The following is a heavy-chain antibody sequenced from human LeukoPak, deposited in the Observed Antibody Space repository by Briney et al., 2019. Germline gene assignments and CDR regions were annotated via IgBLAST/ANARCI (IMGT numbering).Heavy chain of an antibody. J-gene: IGHJ6*04. Sequence: SGALSLTFAVSGGSLSSSNWWGGVRQPPGKGLEWIGEIYHSGSTNYNPSLKSRVTISVDKSKNQFSLKLSSVTAADTAVYYCARGRVRGVIITPYYYYGMDVWGKGTTVTVSS. CDR1: GGSLSSSNW. CDR3: ARGRVRGVIITPYYYYGMDV. D-gene: IGHD3-10*01. CDR2: IYHSGST. V-gene: IGHV4-4*02.